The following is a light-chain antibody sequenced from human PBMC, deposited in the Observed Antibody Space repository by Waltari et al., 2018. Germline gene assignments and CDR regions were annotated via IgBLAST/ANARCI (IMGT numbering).Light chain of an antibody. CDR3: QAWDSSTAV. J-gene: IGLJ2*01. V-gene: IGLV3-1*01. CDR2: EDR. CDR1: KLGVKF. Sequence: SYELTQPPSVSVSPGQTANIPCSGRKLGVKFVSWYQQKSGLPPVLVIYEDRKQPSGLTERVSGSPSENTATLTISGTQVMDEAHYYCQAWDSSTAVFGGGTKLNV.